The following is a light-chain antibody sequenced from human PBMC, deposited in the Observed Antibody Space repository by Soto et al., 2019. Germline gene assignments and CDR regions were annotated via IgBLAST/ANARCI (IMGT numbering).Light chain of an antibody. Sequence: DVQMTQSPSAMSASVGDRVTITCRASQDISRLVAWFQQKPGKAPERLIYDTSTLQVGVPSRFSGGGSGTEFTLAISSLQPEDFATYYCLQHNSYPYTFGQGTKVDIK. J-gene: IGKJ2*01. CDR2: DTS. V-gene: IGKV1-17*03. CDR1: QDISRL. CDR3: LQHNSYPYT.